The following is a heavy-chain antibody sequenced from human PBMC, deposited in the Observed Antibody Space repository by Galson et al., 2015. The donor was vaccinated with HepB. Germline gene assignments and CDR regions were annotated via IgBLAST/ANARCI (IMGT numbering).Heavy chain of an antibody. D-gene: IGHD6-13*01. CDR3: AREFGRIAAVDC. CDR2: ISSSGSTI. CDR1: GFTFSSYE. J-gene: IGHJ4*02. V-gene: IGHV3-48*03. Sequence: SLRLSCAASGFTFSSYEMNWVRQAPGKGLEWVSYISSSGSTIYYADSVKGRFTISRDNAKNSLYLQMNSLRAEDTAVYYCAREFGRIAAVDCWGQGTLVTVSS.